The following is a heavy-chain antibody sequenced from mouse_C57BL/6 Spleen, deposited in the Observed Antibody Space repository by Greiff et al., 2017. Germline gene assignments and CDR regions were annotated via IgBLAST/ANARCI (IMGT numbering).Heavy chain of an antibody. CDR3: TRDWDYYGSSYDYAMDY. CDR2: ISSGGDYI. Sequence: EVHLVESGEGLVKPGGSLKLSCAASGFTFSSYAMSWVRQTPEKRLEWVAYISSGGDYIYYADTVKGRFTISRDNARNTLYLQMSSLKSEDTAMYYCTRDWDYYGSSYDYAMDYWGQGTSVTVSS. V-gene: IGHV5-9-1*02. CDR1: GFTFSSYA. D-gene: IGHD1-1*01. J-gene: IGHJ4*01.